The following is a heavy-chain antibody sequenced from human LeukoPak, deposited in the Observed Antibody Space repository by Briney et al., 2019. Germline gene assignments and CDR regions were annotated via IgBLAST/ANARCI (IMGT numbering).Heavy chain of an antibody. Sequence: GASVKVSCKALGYSFRDHHVIWVRQAPGQGLEWMGWIHPGTGDTKFGQNFQGRLTMTWDTSITTAYMDLIELTSDDTAVYYCSSHYVPGPVWGQGTLVTASS. V-gene: IGHV1-2*02. CDR1: GYSFRDHH. CDR3: SSHYVPGPV. CDR2: IHPGTGDT. D-gene: IGHD3-10*02. J-gene: IGHJ4*02.